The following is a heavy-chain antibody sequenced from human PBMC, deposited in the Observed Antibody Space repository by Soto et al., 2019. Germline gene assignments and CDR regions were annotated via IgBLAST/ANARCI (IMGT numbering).Heavy chain of an antibody. V-gene: IGHV4-59*01. D-gene: IGHD3-22*01. Sequence: KPSETLSLTCTVSGGSISSYYWSWIRQPPGKGLEWIGYVYYSGTTNYNPSLRSRVTMSLDTSKNQFSLRLSSVTAADTAVYYCARDFWVRNYCYGMDVWGQGTTVTVSS. CDR3: ARDFWVRNYCYGMDV. CDR2: VYYSGTT. CDR1: GGSISSYY. J-gene: IGHJ6*02.